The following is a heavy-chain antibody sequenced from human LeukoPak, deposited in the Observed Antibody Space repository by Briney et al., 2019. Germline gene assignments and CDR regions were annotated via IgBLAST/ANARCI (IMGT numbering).Heavy chain of an antibody. V-gene: IGHV4-61*08. D-gene: IGHD3-16*02. CDR1: GGSIGSGGYS. CDR3: ARHDTRRLGELSADDAFDI. J-gene: IGHJ3*02. Sequence: SETLSLTCAVSGGSIGSGGYSWSWIRQPPGKGLEWIGYIYYSGSTNYNPSLKSRVTISVDTSKNQFSLKLSSVTAADTAVYYCARHDTRRLGELSADDAFDIWGQGTMVTVSS. CDR2: IYYSGST.